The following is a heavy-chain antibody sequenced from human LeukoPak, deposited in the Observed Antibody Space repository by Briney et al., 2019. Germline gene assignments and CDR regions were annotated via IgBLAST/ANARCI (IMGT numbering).Heavy chain of an antibody. CDR2: INHSGST. CDR3: ASPTPLWFGELFFDY. V-gene: IGHV4-34*01. CDR1: GGSFSGYY. D-gene: IGHD3-10*01. Sequence: SETLSLTCAVYGGSFSGYYWSWIRQPPGKGLEWIGEINHSGSTNYNPSLKSRVTISVDTSKNQFSLKLSSVTAADTAVYYCASPTPLWFGELFFDYWGQGTLVTVSS. J-gene: IGHJ4*02.